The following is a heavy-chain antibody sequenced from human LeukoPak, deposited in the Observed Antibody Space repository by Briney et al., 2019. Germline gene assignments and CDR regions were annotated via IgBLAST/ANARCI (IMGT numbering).Heavy chain of an antibody. CDR3: ARTPKEGSHYYFDY. V-gene: IGHV1-69*05. D-gene: IGHD2-15*01. CDR1: GGTFSSYA. Sequence: GASVKVSCKASGGTFSSYAISWVRQAPGQGLEWMGGIIPILGTANYAQKFQGRVTITTDESTSTAYMELSSLRSEDTAVYYCARTPKEGSHYYFDYWGQGTLVTVSS. J-gene: IGHJ4*02. CDR2: IIPILGTA.